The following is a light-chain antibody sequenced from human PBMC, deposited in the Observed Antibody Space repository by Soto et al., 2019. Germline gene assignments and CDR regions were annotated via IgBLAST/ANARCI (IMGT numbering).Light chain of an antibody. CDR3: QQYNNWPPIT. J-gene: IGKJ5*01. CDR1: QSVSSN. CDR2: GAS. Sequence: IVVTQSPATLSVSSGGRPNLYCRASQSVSSNLAWDQQTPGQAPRLLIYGASTRATGIPARFSGGGSGTEFTLTISSLQSEDFAVYDCQQYNNWPPITVGQGTRLEIK. V-gene: IGKV3-15*01.